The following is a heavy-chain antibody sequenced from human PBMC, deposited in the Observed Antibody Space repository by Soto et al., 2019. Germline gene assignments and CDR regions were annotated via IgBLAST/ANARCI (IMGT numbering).Heavy chain of an antibody. CDR2: INSDGSST. CDR3: ARDPALGLFDY. Sequence: GGSLRLSCVASGFPFSSYWMHWVRQAPGKGLVWVSRINSDGSSTNYAGYVKGRFTVSRNNAKNTLYLQMNSLKAEDTAVYYCARDPALGLFDYWGPGTLVTVSS. CDR1: GFPFSSYW. V-gene: IGHV3-74*01. D-gene: IGHD7-27*01. J-gene: IGHJ4*02.